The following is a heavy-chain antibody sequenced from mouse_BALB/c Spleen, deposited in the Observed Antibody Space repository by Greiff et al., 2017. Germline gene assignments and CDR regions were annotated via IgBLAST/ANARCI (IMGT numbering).Heavy chain of an antibody. J-gene: IGHJ3*01. Sequence: EVKLVESGGGLVKPGGSLKLSCAASGFTFSSYAMSWVRQTPEKRLEWVASISSGGSTYYPDSVKGRFTISRDNARNILYLQMSSLRSEDTAMYYCARGPIYYDYDGVGYWGQGTLVTVSA. CDR2: ISSGGST. V-gene: IGHV5-6-5*01. CDR1: GFTFSSYA. D-gene: IGHD2-4*01. CDR3: ARGPIYYDYDGVGY.